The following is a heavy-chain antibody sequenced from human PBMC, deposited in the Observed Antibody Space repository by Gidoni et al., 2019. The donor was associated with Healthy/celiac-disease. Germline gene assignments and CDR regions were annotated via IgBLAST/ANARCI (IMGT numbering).Heavy chain of an antibody. CDR3: AREQVGKVMTTFRYFDY. CDR2: INPSGGST. Sequence: QVQLVQSGAEVKKPGASVKVSGKASGSTFTGYYMHWVRQAPGQGLEWMGIINPSGGSTSYAQKFQGRVTMTRDTSTSTVYMELSSLRSEVTAVYYWAREQVGKVMTTFRYFDYWGQGTLVTVSS. CDR1: GSTFTGYY. J-gene: IGHJ4*02. V-gene: IGHV1-46*01. D-gene: IGHD3-16*01.